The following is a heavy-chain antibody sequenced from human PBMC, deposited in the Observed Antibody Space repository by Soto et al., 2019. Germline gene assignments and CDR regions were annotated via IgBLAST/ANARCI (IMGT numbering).Heavy chain of an antibody. Sequence: SETLSLTCTVSGGSISSSNYYWGWIRQPPGKGLEWIGNIYYSGVTYYNPSLKSRITISVDTSNNQFSLRLSSVTAADTAIYYCARGEGGVINFWGQGALVTVSS. D-gene: IGHD3-10*01. CDR3: ARGEGGVINF. V-gene: IGHV4-39*07. CDR1: GGSISSSNYY. J-gene: IGHJ4*02. CDR2: IYYSGVT.